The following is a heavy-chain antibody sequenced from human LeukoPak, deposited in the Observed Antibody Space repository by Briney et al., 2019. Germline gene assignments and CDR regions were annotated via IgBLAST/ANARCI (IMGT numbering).Heavy chain of an antibody. CDR3: ARSELLWFGGVNSGFDY. CDR2: IYTSGST. J-gene: IGHJ4*02. D-gene: IGHD3-10*01. Sequence: SETLSLTCTVSRGSISSYYWSWIRQPAGKGLEWIGRIYTSGSTNYNPSLKSRVTISVDTSKNQFSLKLSSVTAADTAVYYCARSELLWFGGVNSGFDYWGQGTLVTVSS. V-gene: IGHV4-4*07. CDR1: RGSISSYY.